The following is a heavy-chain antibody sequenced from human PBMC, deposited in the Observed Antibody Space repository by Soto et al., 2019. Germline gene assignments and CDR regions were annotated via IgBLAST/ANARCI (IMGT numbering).Heavy chain of an antibody. D-gene: IGHD1-26*01. CDR1: GFTFNNYA. Sequence: GGSLRLSCAASGFTFNNYAMSWVRQAPGKGLEWVASTSYDGNNKYYADSLKGRFTISRDNSKKMVYLQMTSLGPEDTAVYYCAKGGGSARDFDYWGQGXLVTVYS. J-gene: IGHJ4*02. CDR3: AKGGGSARDFDY. V-gene: IGHV3-30*18. CDR2: TSYDGNNK.